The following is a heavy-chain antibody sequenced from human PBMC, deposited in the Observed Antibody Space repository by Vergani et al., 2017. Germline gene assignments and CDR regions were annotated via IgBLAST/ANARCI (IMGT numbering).Heavy chain of an antibody. CDR3: ARDEVVEWFGETKPNYFDY. V-gene: IGHV3-21*01. Sequence: EVQLVESGGGLVKPGGSLRLSCAASGFTFSSYSMNWVRQAPGKGLEWVSSISSSSSYIYYADSVKGRFTISRDNAKNSLYLQMNSLRAEDTAVYYCARDEVVEWFGETKPNYFDYWGQGTLVTVSS. D-gene: IGHD3-10*01. CDR1: GFTFSSYS. J-gene: IGHJ4*02. CDR2: ISSSSSYI.